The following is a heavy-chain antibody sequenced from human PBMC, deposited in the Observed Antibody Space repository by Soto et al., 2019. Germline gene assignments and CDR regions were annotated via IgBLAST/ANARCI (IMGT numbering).Heavy chain of an antibody. CDR1: GFTFSDYA. CDR2: IGTGTTP. V-gene: IGHV3-23*01. CDR3: AKRAVVGAARYFDY. D-gene: IGHD2-15*01. J-gene: IGHJ4*02. Sequence: PGGSLRLSCAASGFTFSDYAMAWVRQVPGKGLKWVTTIGTGTTPYYPDSVKGLFTIYRDNSKNTLYLQMNSLRAEDTAVYYCAKRAVVGAARYFDYWGLGILVTVSS.